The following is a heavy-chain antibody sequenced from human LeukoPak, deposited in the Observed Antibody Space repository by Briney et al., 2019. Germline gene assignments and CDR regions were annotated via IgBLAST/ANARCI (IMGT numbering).Heavy chain of an antibody. V-gene: IGHV3-7*05. J-gene: IGHJ4*02. CDR2: IKHDGSET. Sequence: GGSLRLSCAASGFTFSNIWMSWVRQAPGKGLEWVANIKHDGSETNYVDSVKGRFTISRDNAKNSLYLQMNSLRAEDTAMYYCARDSAYNAFDYWGQGTLVTVSS. CDR1: GFTFSNIW. D-gene: IGHD3-16*01. CDR3: ARDSAYNAFDY.